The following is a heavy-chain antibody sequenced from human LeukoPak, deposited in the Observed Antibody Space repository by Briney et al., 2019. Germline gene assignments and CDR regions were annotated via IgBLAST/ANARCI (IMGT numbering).Heavy chain of an antibody. CDR1: GFTFSNYA. J-gene: IGHJ4*02. V-gene: IGHV3-23*01. CDR2: ISASGGTT. Sequence: GGSLRLSCAASGFTFSNYAMNWVRQAPGKGLEWVSGISASGGTTNYADSVKGRFTISRDNSNNTLYLQMNSLRAEDTAVYYCAKDARRDGYSYDYWGQGTLVTASS. D-gene: IGHD5-24*01. CDR3: AKDARRDGYSYDY.